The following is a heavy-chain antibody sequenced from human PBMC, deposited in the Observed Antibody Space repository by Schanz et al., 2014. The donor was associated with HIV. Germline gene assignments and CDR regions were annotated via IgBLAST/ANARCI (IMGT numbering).Heavy chain of an antibody. Sequence: QVQLVQSGAEGRKPGASVKVSCKASGYTFIDYFIHWVRQAPGQGLEWMGWIDPTSGGFARKFNHTITITRATYTHTAYMDLRRLRVEDTDVYYCARSRSQLHWLDAWGQGTLVTVSS. D-gene: IGHD6-19*01. V-gene: IGHV1-2*02. CDR2: IDPTSGG. J-gene: IGHJ5*02. CDR3: ARSRSQLHWLDA. CDR1: GYTFIDYF.